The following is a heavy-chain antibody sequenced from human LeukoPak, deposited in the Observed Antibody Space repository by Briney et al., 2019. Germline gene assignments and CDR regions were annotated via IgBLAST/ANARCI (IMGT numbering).Heavy chain of an antibody. CDR1: GYTFTSYG. CDR2: ISAYNGNT. V-gene: IGHV1-18*01. Sequence: ASVEVSCKASGYTFTSYGISWVRQAPGQGLEWMGWISAYNGNTHYAQKLQGRVTMTTDTSTSTAYMELRSLRSDDTAVYYCARDKYYYGSGSYYRKTDFDYWGQGTLVTVSS. J-gene: IGHJ4*02. CDR3: ARDKYYYGSGSYYRKTDFDY. D-gene: IGHD3-10*01.